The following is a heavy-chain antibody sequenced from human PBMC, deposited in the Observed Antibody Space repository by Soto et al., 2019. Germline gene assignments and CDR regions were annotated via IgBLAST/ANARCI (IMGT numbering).Heavy chain of an antibody. CDR2: ISGSGGST. V-gene: IGHV3-23*01. CDR1: GCNFSSYA. D-gene: IGHD3-9*01. J-gene: IGHJ6*02. Sequence: GSLRLSGAGSGCNFSSYAMSWVRQAPGKGLEWVSAISGSGGSTYYADSVKGRFTISRDNSKNTLYLQMNSLRAEDTAVYYCAKDPVLRYFDWFPYGMDVWGQGTTVTVSS. CDR3: AKDPVLRYFDWFPYGMDV.